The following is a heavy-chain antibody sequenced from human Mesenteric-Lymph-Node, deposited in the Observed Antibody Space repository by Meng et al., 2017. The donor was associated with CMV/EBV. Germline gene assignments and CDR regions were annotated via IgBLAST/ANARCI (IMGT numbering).Heavy chain of an antibody. V-gene: IGHV2-5*02. Sequence: TGFARSARGVGVGWIREPTGEGRDWLAIIYWDDDKSNSTALKSRITITKKTSKKQVVLTMTNLDPVSTTTYYCAQDVDTSEFGFDCWGQGTLVTVSS. J-gene: IGHJ4*02. CDR3: AQDVDTSEFGFDC. D-gene: IGHD5-18*01. CDR2: IYWDDDK. CDR1: GFARSARGVG.